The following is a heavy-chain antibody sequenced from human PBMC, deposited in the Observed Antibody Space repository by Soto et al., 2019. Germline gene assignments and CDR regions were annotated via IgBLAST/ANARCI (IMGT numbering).Heavy chain of an antibody. CDR2: INAGNGNT. Sequence: QVQLVQSGAEVKKPGASVKVSCKASGYTFTSYAMHWVRQAPGHMLEWMGWINAGNGNTKYSQKFQGRVTITRDTSASTAYMELSSLRYEDTAVYYCARGLNGYLYYFDYWGQGTLVTVSS. CDR3: ARGLNGYLYYFDY. CDR1: GYTFTSYA. J-gene: IGHJ4*02. D-gene: IGHD5-18*01. V-gene: IGHV1-3*01.